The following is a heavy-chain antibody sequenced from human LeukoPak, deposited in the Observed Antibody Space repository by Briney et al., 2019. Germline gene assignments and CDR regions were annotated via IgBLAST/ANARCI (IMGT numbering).Heavy chain of an antibody. CDR3: AREYSGYDWGHFDY. Sequence: SVKVSCKASGYTFTSYGISWVRQAPGQGLEWMGWISAYNGNTNYAQKLQGRVTMTTDTSTSTAYIELRSLRSDDTAVYYCAREYSGYDWGHFDYWGQGTLVTVSS. CDR1: GYTFTSYG. CDR2: ISAYNGNT. D-gene: IGHD5-12*01. J-gene: IGHJ4*02. V-gene: IGHV1-18*01.